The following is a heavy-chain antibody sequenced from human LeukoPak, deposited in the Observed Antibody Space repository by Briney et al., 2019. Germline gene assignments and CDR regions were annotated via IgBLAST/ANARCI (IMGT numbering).Heavy chain of an antibody. Sequence: GRSLRLSCAASGFTFSSYGMHWVRQAPGKGLEWVAVIWYDGSNKYYADSVKGRFTIARDNSKNTLYLQMNSQTAEDTAVYYFARVSSRDDYIWGSYLDYWGQGTLVTVSS. CDR3: ARVSSRDDYIWGSYLDY. CDR2: IWYDGSNK. CDR1: GFTFSSYG. V-gene: IGHV3-33*01. D-gene: IGHD3-16*02. J-gene: IGHJ4*02.